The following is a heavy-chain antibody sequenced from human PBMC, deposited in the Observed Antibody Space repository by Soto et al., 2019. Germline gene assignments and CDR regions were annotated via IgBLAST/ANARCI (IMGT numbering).Heavy chain of an antibody. J-gene: IGHJ6*02. Sequence: GQPLKNSCKGAGYTFTDYWIGWVRQMHGKGLEWMGIIYPGDSDTRYSPSFQGHVTITVDKSTSTAYLQWNTLKASDTAMYYCARHISHFPYYYYAMDVWGQGTTVTVSS. V-gene: IGHV5-51*01. CDR1: GYTFTDYW. CDR3: ARHISHFPYYYYAMDV. D-gene: IGHD3-3*02. CDR2: IYPGDSDT.